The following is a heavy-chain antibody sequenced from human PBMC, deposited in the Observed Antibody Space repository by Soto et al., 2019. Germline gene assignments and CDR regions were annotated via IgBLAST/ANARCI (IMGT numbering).Heavy chain of an antibody. Sequence: EVQLVESGGDLVQPGGSLRLSCAASGFTFSSYSLNWVRQAPGKGLEWVSYINGGGTTIYYADSVKGRFTISRDNARNTRYLQMNSLRAEDTAVYYCGRVVKAYCSGGSCYRLFDSWGQGTLVTVSS. D-gene: IGHD2-15*01. CDR3: GRVVKAYCSGGSCYRLFDS. J-gene: IGHJ4*02. CDR1: GFTFSSYS. CDR2: INGGGTTI. V-gene: IGHV3-48*01.